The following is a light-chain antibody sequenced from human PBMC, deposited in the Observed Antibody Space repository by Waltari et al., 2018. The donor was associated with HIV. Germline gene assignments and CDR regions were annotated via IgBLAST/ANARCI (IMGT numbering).Light chain of an antibody. J-gene: IGKJ4*01. Sequence: ESVLRQSPAILSLSPGERATLSCRASQSVTTYLAWYQHNPGPAPRLRTYAASIRATGTPDRFSGSGAGTDFNLTISSLGAEDFAVYYCQQCSAWPLSFGGGSRVEIK. CDR2: AAS. CDR3: QQCSAWPLS. V-gene: IGKV3-11*01. CDR1: QSVTTY.